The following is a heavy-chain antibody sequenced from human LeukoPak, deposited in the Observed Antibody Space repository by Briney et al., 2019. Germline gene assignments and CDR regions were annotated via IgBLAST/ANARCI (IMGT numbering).Heavy chain of an antibody. V-gene: IGHV1-3*03. J-gene: IGHJ6*03. CDR3: ARIQYYYYYMDV. CDR1: GGTFSSYA. CDR2: INAGNGNT. Sequence: GASVKVSCKASGGTFSSYAISWVRQAPGQKLESMGWINAGNGNTKYSQEFQGRVTITRDTSASTAYMELSSLRSEDTAVYYCARIQYYYYYMDVWGKGTTVTVSS.